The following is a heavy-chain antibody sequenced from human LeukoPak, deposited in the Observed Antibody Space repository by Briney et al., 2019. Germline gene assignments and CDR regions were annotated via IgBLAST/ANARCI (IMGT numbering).Heavy chain of an antibody. Sequence: SETLPLTCSVSAGSITSFYWSWIRQPPGKGLEWIGYIFYTGSTNYNPSLKSRVTISLDKSKNQFFLKLSSVTAADTAMYYCARRTSNGWPSENAFDIWGQGTMVTVSS. CDR1: AGSITSFY. CDR2: IFYTGST. J-gene: IGHJ3*02. D-gene: IGHD6-19*01. CDR3: ARRTSNGWPSENAFDI. V-gene: IGHV4-59*01.